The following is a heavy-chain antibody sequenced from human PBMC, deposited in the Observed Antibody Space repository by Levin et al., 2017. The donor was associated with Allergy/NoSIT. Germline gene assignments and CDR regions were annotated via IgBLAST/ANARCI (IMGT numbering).Heavy chain of an antibody. CDR3: ARDPFHSSSWYSILDY. V-gene: IGHV3-11*01. CDR1: GFTFSDYY. CDR2: ISSSGSTI. Sequence: AGGSLRLSCAASGFTFSDYYMSWIRQAPGKGLEWVSYISSSGSTIYYADSVKGRFTISRDNAKNSLYLQMNSLRAEDTAVYYCARDPFHSSSWYSILDYWGQGTLVTVSS. J-gene: IGHJ4*02. D-gene: IGHD6-13*01.